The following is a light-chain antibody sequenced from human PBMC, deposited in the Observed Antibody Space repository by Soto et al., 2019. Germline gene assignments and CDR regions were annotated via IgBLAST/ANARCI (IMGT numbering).Light chain of an antibody. CDR1: QSFRGL. Sequence: EVVLTQSPVTLSLSPGERATLSCRASQSFRGLLAWYQQKSGQAPRLLIYGASTRATGIPVRFTGSGSGTEFTLTISSLQSEDVAVYFCQQYSSSPWTFGQGTKVDIK. CDR3: QQYSSSPWT. J-gene: IGKJ1*01. CDR2: GAS. V-gene: IGKV3-15*01.